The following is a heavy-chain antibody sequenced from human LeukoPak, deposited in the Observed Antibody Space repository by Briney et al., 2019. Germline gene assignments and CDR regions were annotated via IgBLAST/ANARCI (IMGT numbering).Heavy chain of an antibody. Sequence: GGSLRLSCAASGFTFSTYGMLWVRQAPGKGLEWVAVVSHGGNEKYYADSVKGRFTISRDNFKHTLYLQMNSLRTEDTAVYYCAKVAEMATTTGYFDYWGQGTLVTVSS. CDR2: VSHGGNEK. J-gene: IGHJ4*02. CDR3: AKVAEMATTTGYFDY. CDR1: GFTFSTYG. D-gene: IGHD5-24*01. V-gene: IGHV3-30*18.